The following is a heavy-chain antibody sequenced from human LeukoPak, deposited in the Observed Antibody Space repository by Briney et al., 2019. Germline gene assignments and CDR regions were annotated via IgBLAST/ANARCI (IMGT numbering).Heavy chain of an antibody. J-gene: IGHJ4*02. Sequence: GSLRLSCAASGFTFSSYAMHWVRQAPGKGLEWVAVISYDGSNKYYADSVKGRFTISRDNSKNTLYLQMNSLRAEDTAVYYCATLHQELPLDYWGQGTLVTVSS. V-gene: IGHV3-30-3*01. D-gene: IGHD1-26*01. CDR3: ATLHQELPLDY. CDR2: ISYDGSNK. CDR1: GFTFSSYA.